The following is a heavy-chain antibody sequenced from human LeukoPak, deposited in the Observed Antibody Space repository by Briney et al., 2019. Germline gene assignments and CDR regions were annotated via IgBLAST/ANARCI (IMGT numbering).Heavy chain of an antibody. CDR1: GGSFSGYY. J-gene: IGHJ3*02. V-gene: IGHV4-34*01. CDR3: ARESSNHNDAFDI. CDR2: INHSGST. Sequence: SETLSLTCAVYGGSFSGYYWSWIRQPPGKGLEWIGEINHSGSTNYNPSLKSRVTISVDTSKNQFSLKLSSVTAADTAVYYCARESSNHNDAFDIWGQGTMVTVSS. D-gene: IGHD1-14*01.